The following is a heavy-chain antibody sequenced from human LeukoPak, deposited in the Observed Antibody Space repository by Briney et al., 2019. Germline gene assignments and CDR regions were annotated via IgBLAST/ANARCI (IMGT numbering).Heavy chain of an antibody. CDR2: IIPILGIA. Sequence: SVKVSCKASGGTFSSYAISWVRQAPGQGLEWMGRIIPILGIANYAQKFQGRVTITADKSTSTAYMELSSLRSEDTAVYYCARGLLYYDILTGYSGGAYYYYGMDVWGQGTTVTVSS. D-gene: IGHD3-9*01. V-gene: IGHV1-69*04. CDR1: GGTFSSYA. J-gene: IGHJ6*02. CDR3: ARGLLYYDILTGYSGGAYYYYGMDV.